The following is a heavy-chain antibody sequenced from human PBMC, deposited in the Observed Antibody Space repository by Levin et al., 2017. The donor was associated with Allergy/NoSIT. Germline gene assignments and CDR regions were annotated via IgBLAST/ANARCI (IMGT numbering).Heavy chain of an antibody. CDR3: ARDRSSGWTGFDP. Sequence: ESLKISCTVSGGSVSSGSYYWSWLRQPPGKGLEWIGYIYYSGSTNYNPSLKSRVTISVDTSKNQFSLKLSSVTAADTAVYYCARDRSSGWTGFDPWGQGTLVTVSS. CDR2: IYYSGST. V-gene: IGHV4-61*01. CDR1: GGSVSSGSYY. D-gene: IGHD6-19*01. J-gene: IGHJ5*02.